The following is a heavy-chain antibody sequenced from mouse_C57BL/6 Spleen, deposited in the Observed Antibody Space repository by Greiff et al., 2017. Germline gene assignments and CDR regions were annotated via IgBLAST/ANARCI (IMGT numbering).Heavy chain of an antibody. Sequence: QVHVKQPGAELVKPGASVKLSCKASGYTFTSYWMHWVKQRPGRGLEWIGRIDPNSGGTKYNEKFKSKATLTVDKPSSTAYMQLSSLTSEDSAVYYCASGGYYGSSYPWYFDVWGTGTTVTVSS. V-gene: IGHV1-72*01. CDR3: ASGGYYGSSYPWYFDV. D-gene: IGHD1-1*01. CDR1: GYTFTSYW. J-gene: IGHJ1*03. CDR2: IDPNSGGT.